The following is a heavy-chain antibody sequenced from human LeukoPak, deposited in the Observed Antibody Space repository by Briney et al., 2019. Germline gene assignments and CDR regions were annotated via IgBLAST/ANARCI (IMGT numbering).Heavy chain of an antibody. V-gene: IGHV4-34*01. CDR3: ARGGVVAAAFNWFDP. J-gene: IGHJ5*02. CDR1: GGSFSGYY. CDR2: TNHSGST. D-gene: IGHD6-13*01. Sequence: SETLSLTCGVYGGSFSGYYWSWIRQPPGKGLEWIGETNHSGSTNYNPSLKSRVTISVDTSKNHFSLKLSSVTAADTAVYYCARGGVVAAAFNWFDPWGQGILVTVSS.